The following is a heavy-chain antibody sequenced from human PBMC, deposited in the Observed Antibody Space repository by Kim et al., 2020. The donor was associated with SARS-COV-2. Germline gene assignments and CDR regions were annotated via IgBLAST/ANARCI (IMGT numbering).Heavy chain of an antibody. V-gene: IGHV3-11*04. CDR3: ARESQDCSSTSCYAY. D-gene: IGHD2-2*01. J-gene: IGHJ4*01. Sequence: DSVKGRFTISRDNAKSSLYLQMNSLRAEDTAVYYCARESQDCSSTSCYAYWGQGTLVTISS.